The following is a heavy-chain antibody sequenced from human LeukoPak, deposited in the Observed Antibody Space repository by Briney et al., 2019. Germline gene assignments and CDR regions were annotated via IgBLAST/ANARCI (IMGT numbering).Heavy chain of an antibody. CDR2: IYYSGST. CDR3: AGPGSSWSFDY. CDR1: VVSISVYY. V-gene: IGHV4-59*08. D-gene: IGHD6-13*01. J-gene: IGHJ4*02. Sequence: SETLSLTCTVSVVSISVYYWSWVRQSPGKGLEWIGYIYYSGSTNYNPSLKSRVTISIDTSKIQFSLRLNSVTAADTAVYYCAGPGSSWSFDYWGQGILVTVSS.